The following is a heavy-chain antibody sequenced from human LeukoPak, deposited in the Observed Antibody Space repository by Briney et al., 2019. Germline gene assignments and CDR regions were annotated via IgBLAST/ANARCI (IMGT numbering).Heavy chain of an antibody. CDR1: GGSISSGDYY. CDR2: IYYSGST. D-gene: IGHD2-15*01. J-gene: IGHJ4*02. Sequence: SETLSLTCTVSGGSISSGDYYWSWIRQPPGKGLEWIGYIYYSGSTYYNPSLKSRVTISVDTSKNQFSLKLSSVTAADTAVYYCARGPQYCSGGSCYLYYFDYWAREPWSPSPQ. V-gene: IGHV4-30-4*01. CDR3: ARGPQYCSGGSCYLYYFDY.